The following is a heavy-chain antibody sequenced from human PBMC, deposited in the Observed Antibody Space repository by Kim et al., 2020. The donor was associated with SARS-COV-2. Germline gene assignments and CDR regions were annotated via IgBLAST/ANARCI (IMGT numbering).Heavy chain of an antibody. CDR3: ARRETRDLFTSDWGFFDY. V-gene: IGHV4-59*08. J-gene: IGHJ4*02. CDR1: GDSMSAYY. Sequence: SETLSLTCTVSGDSMSAYYWNWIRQSPGKGLEWIGYVYFRGTTNYNPSLKSRVTISIDMSKSQFSLKLNSVTAADTAVYYCARRETRDLFTSDWGFFDYWGQGSLGTVSS. D-gene: IGHD7-27*01. CDR2: VYFRGTT.